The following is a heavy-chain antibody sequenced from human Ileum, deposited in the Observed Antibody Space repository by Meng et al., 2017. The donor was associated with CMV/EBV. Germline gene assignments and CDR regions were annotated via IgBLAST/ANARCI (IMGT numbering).Heavy chain of an antibody. CDR2: INHSGGT. D-gene: IGHD6-6*01. V-gene: IGHV4-34*01. CDR1: GGSFSGYY. Sequence: SETLSLTCAVYGGSFSGYYWSWIRQPPGKGLEWIGEINHSGGTNYNPSLKSRVTISVDTSKNQFSLKLSSVTAADTAVYYCASFPTSSSSYYYYYGMDVWGQGTTVTVSS. J-gene: IGHJ6*02. CDR3: ASFPTSSSSYYYYYGMDV.